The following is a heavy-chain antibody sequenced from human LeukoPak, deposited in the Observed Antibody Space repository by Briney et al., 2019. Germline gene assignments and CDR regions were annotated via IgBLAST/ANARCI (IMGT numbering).Heavy chain of an antibody. J-gene: IGHJ3*02. Sequence: GGSLRLSCAASDLTFSSSWMHWVRQAPGKGLVWVSHINSDGSTTSYADSVKGRFTISRDNAKNSLYLQMNSLRAEDTAMYFCARDRAIDIRAYDIWGQGTMVTVSS. CDR2: INSDGSTT. CDR3: ARDRAIDIRAYDI. D-gene: IGHD5-12*01. V-gene: IGHV3-74*01. CDR1: DLTFSSSW.